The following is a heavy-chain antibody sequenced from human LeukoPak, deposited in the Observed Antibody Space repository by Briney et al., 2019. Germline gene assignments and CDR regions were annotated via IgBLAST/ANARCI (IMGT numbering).Heavy chain of an antibody. CDR2: IYSGGST. CDR3: ARLPRSSGWYPYYFDY. V-gene: IGHV3-53*01. D-gene: IGHD6-19*01. J-gene: IGHJ4*02. Sequence: PGGPLRLSCAASGFTVSSNYISWVRQAPGKGLEWVSVIYSGGSTYYADSVKGRFTISRDNSKNTLYLQMNSLRAEDTAVYYCARLPRSSGWYPYYFDYWGQGTLVTVSS. CDR1: GFTVSSNY.